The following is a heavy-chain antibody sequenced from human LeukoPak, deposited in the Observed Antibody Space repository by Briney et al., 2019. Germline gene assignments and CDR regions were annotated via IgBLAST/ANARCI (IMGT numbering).Heavy chain of an antibody. V-gene: IGHV3-23*01. Sequence: GGSLRLSCAASGFTFSSYAMSWVRQAPGKGLEWGSAISGSGGNTYYADSVKGRFTTSRDNSKNTLYLQMNSLRAEDTAVYYCAGQSGYDLNWGQGTLVTVSS. CDR2: ISGSGGNT. CDR3: AGQSGYDLN. J-gene: IGHJ4*02. D-gene: IGHD5-12*01. CDR1: GFTFSSYA.